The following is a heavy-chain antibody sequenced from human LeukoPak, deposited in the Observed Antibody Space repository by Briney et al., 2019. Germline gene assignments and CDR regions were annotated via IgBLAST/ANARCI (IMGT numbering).Heavy chain of an antibody. V-gene: IGHV3-30*03. D-gene: IGHD5-18*01. CDR2: ISLDGRID. CDR1: GFTFSSYG. CDR3: ATDPTYGYSFES. Sequence: GGSLRLSCPASGFTFSSYGMHWVRQAPGKGLEWVAFISLDGRIDHYADSVKGRFTISRDNSKNTLHLQMNSLRPEDTALYFCATDPTYGYSFESWGQGTLVTVSS. J-gene: IGHJ4*02.